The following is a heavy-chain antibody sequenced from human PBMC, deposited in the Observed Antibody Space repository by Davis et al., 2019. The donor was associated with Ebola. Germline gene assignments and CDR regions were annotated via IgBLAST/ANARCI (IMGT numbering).Heavy chain of an antibody. CDR3: VVRDERALGY. J-gene: IGHJ4*02. CDR2: IKQDGSEK. Sequence: GESLKISCVASGFRYWMSWVRQAPGKGLEWVANIKQDGSEKYYVDSVKGRFTISRENAKNSLNLQMNSLRVEDTAVYYCVVRDERALGYWGQGTLVTVSS. V-gene: IGHV3-7*01. D-gene: IGHD2-8*01. CDR1: GFRYW.